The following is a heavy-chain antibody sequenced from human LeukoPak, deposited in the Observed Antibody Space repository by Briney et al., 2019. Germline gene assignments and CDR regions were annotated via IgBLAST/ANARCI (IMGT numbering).Heavy chain of an antibody. CDR1: GGTFGIYA. V-gene: IGHV1-69*01. CDR2: IIPIFGTA. J-gene: IGHJ4*02. CDR3: ARDRWGIVGARIPLDY. Sequence: ASVKVSCKASGGTFGIYAISWVRQAPGQGLEPMGGIIPIFGTANYAQKFQGRVTITADESTSTAYMELSSLRSEDTAVYYCARDRWGIVGARIPLDYWGQGTLVTVSS. D-gene: IGHD1-26*01.